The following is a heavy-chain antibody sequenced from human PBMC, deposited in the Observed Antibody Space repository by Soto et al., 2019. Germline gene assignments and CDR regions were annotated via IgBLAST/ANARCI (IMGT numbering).Heavy chain of an antibody. V-gene: IGHV5-51*01. CDR1: GCRFTRYW. CDR2: IYPGDSDT. D-gene: IGHD5-18*01. Sequence: GEALKVSGTGSGCRFTRYWIGWVRQMPGKGLEWMGIIYPGDSDTRYSPSFQGQVTISADKSISTAYLQWSSLKASDTAMYYCARSQDTAMPIGDAFDIWGQGTMVTVSS. J-gene: IGHJ3*02. CDR3: ARSQDTAMPIGDAFDI.